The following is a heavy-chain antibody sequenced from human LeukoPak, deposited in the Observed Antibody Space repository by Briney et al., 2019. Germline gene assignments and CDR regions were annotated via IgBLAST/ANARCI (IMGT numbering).Heavy chain of an antibody. V-gene: IGHV1-8*01. D-gene: IGHD3-10*01. CDR3: ARGLTMVRGVITTFDY. J-gene: IGHJ4*02. CDR2: MNPNSGNT. Sequence: VASVKVSCKASGYTFTSYDINWVRQATGQGLEWMGWMNPNSGNTGYAQKFQGRVTMTRNTSISTAYIELSSLRSEDTAVYYCARGLTMVRGVITTFDYWGQGTLVTVSS. CDR1: GYTFTSYD.